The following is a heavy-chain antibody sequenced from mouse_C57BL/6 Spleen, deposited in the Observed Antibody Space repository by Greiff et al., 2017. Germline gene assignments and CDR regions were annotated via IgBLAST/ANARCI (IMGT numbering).Heavy chain of an antibody. CDR2: IDPSDSET. D-gene: IGHD1-1*01. CDR1: GYTFTSYW. Sequence: QVQLQQPGAELVRPGSSVKLSCKASGYTFTSYWMHWVKQRPIQGLEWIGNIDPSDSETHYNQKFKDKAKFTVDKSSSTAYMQLSSLTSEDSAVYYCFITTVVATDAMGYWRQGTPVTVSP. J-gene: IGHJ4*01. V-gene: IGHV1-52*01. CDR3: FITTVVATDAMGY.